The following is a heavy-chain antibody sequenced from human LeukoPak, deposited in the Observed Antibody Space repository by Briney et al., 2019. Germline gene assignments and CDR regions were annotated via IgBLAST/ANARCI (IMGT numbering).Heavy chain of an antibody. D-gene: IGHD3-10*01. CDR2: SWYDGSNK. CDR3: ARDNWFGEPRDYFDY. CDR1: GFTFSSYG. V-gene: IGHV3-33*01. Sequence: GRSLRLSCAASGFTFSSYGMHWVRQAPGKGLEWVAVSWYDGSNKYYADSVKGRFTISRDNSKNTLYLQMNSLRAEDTAVYYCARDNWFGEPRDYFDYWGQGTLVTVSS. J-gene: IGHJ4*02.